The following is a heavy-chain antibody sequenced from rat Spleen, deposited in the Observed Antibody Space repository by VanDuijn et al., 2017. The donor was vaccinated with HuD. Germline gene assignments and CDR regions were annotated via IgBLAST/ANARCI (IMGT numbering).Heavy chain of an antibody. J-gene: IGHJ2*01. Sequence: EVQLQESGPGLVKPSQSLSLTCSVTGFSITSSYRWNWIRKFPGNKLEWMGYINSAGSTNYNPSLKSRISITRDTSKNQFFLQVNSVTTEDTATYYCARLDYGLLGFDYWGQGVMVTVSS. CDR1: GFSITSSYR. V-gene: IGHV3-3*01. CDR3: ARLDYGLLGFDY. D-gene: IGHD1-6*01. CDR2: INSAGST.